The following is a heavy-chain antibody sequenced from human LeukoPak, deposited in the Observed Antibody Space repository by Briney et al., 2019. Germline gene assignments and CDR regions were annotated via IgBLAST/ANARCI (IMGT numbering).Heavy chain of an antibody. Sequence: ASVKVSFKASGYTFTAYYVYWVRQAPGQGLEWMGWINPNSGGTNYAQKFQGRVTMTRDTSISTAYMELSRLTSDDTAVYYCARVSLTAQYLLDYWGQGTLVTVSS. J-gene: IGHJ4*02. V-gene: IGHV1-2*02. CDR2: INPNSGGT. CDR3: ARVSLTAQYLLDY. CDR1: GYTFTAYY. D-gene: IGHD2/OR15-2a*01.